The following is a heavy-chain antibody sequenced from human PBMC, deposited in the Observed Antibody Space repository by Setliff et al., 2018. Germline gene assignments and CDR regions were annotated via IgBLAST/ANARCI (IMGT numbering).Heavy chain of an antibody. CDR1: GYTFTGYY. CDR2: INHNNGGT. D-gene: IGHD3-3*01. V-gene: IGHV1-2*06. CDR3: VREGLSFGPGCCPNWLDP. Sequence: ASVKVSCKASGYTFTGYYLNWVRQAPGQGLECMGRINHNNGGTNYAQKFQGRVTLTRDTSITTVYMELSTLTSDDTAVYYCVREGLSFGPGCCPNWLDPWGQGTLGTVS. J-gene: IGHJ5*02.